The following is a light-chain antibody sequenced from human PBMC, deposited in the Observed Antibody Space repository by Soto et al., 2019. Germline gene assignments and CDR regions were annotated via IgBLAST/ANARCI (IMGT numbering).Light chain of an antibody. Sequence: QSALTQPPSASGSPGQSVTISCTGTSSDVGVYNYVSWYQQRPGKAPKLMIYEVTKRPSGVPDRFSGSKSGNTASLTVSGLQAEDEADYYCSSYAVSNNFEVFGGGTKLTVL. CDR1: SSDVGVYNY. J-gene: IGLJ3*02. CDR3: SSYAVSNNFEV. V-gene: IGLV2-8*01. CDR2: EVT.